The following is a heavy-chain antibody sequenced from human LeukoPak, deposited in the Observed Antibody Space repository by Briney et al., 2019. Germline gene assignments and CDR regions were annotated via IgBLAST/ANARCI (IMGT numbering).Heavy chain of an antibody. J-gene: IGHJ4*02. CDR2: INPNSGGT. V-gene: IGHV1-2*04. D-gene: IGHD5-24*01. CDR3: ARSEMATISNFDY. Sequence: ASVKVSCKASGYTFTGYYMHWVRQAPGQGLEWMGWINPNSGGTNYAQKFQGWVTMTRDTSISTAYMELSRLRSDDTAVYYCARSEMATISNFDYWGQGTQVTVSS. CDR1: GYTFTGYY.